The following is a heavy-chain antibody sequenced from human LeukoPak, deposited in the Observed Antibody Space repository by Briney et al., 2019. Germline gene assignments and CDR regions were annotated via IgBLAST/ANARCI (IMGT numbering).Heavy chain of an antibody. CDR2: INHSGST. CDR3: ARGYCSGGSCYFDY. D-gene: IGHD2-15*01. Sequence: SETLSLTCAVYGGSFSGYYWSWIRQPPGKGLEWIGEINHSGSTNYNPSLKSRVTISVDTSKNQFSLKLSSVTAADTAVYYCARGYCSGGSCYFDYWGQGTLVTVSS. CDR1: GGSFSGYY. J-gene: IGHJ4*02. V-gene: IGHV4-34*01.